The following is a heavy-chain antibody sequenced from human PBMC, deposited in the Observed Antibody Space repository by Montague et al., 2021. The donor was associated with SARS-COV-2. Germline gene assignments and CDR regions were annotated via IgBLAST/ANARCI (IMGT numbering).Heavy chain of an antibody. J-gene: IGHJ4*02. CDR2: IYGNGNT. CDR3: ARDGTIYWYVTYFDY. CDR1: GGSINSFF. V-gene: IGHV4-4*07. D-gene: IGHD2-8*02. Sequence: SETLSLTCTLSGGSINSFFWSWIRQPPGKELEWIGRIYGNGNTNYTPSLKRRVTMSVDTSKNQFYLTFSSVTAADTAVYYCARDGTIYWYVTYFDYWGQGALVTVSS.